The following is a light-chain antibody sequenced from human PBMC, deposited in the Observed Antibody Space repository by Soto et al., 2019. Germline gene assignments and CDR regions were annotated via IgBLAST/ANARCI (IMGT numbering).Light chain of an antibody. CDR1: QSISSW. Sequence: DIQMTQSPSTLSACIGDRVTITCRASQSISSWLAWYQQRPGKAPKLLIYKASSLETGVPSRFSGSGSGTEFTLTISSLQPDDFATYYCQQYNYYPYTFGQGTKLEIK. J-gene: IGKJ2*01. CDR2: KAS. CDR3: QQYNYYPYT. V-gene: IGKV1-5*03.